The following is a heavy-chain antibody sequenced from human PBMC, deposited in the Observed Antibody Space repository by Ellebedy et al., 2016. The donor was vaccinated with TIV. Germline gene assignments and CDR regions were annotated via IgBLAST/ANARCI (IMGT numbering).Heavy chain of an antibody. CDR2: IYWNDDK. V-gene: IGHV2-5*01. CDR1: GFSLSTSGVG. CDR3: AHRRPPYGDYVKYNWFDP. Sequence: SGPTLVXPTQTLTLTCTFSGFSLSTSGVGVGWIRQPPGKALEWLALIYWNDDKRYSPSLKSRLTITKDTSKNQVVLTMTNMDPVDTATYYCAHRRPPYGDYVKYNWFDPWGQGTLVTVSS. J-gene: IGHJ5*02. D-gene: IGHD4-17*01.